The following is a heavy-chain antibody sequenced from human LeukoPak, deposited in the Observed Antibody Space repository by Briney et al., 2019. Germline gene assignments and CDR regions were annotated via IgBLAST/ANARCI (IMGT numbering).Heavy chain of an antibody. CDR1: GFTFSSYS. D-gene: IGHD1-26*01. CDR2: ISSSSSTI. CDR3: ARDLWELLMAKGCNDY. J-gene: IGHJ4*02. Sequence: GGSLRLSCAASGFTFSSYSMNWVRQAPEKGLEWVSYISSSSSTIYYADSVKGRFTISRDNAKNSLYLQMNSLRAEDTAVYYCARDLWELLMAKGCNDYWGQGTLVTVSS. V-gene: IGHV3-48*01.